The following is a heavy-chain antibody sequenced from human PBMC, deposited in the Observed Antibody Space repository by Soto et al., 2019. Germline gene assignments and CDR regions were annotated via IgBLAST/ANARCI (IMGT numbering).Heavy chain of an antibody. D-gene: IGHD2-8*01. J-gene: IGHJ4*02. Sequence: VQLLESGGGLIQPGGSLRLSCAASGFTFSYGINWLRQAPGKGLEWLAYISYGASNKFYGDSVKGRFTISRDNSKNTQSLRMNSLLAEDPAVYYCAKLGIGYCTGQACDAYWGQGTLVAVSS. CDR2: ISYGASNK. CDR3: AKLGIGYCTGQACDAY. CDR1: GFTFSYG. V-gene: IGHV3-30*18.